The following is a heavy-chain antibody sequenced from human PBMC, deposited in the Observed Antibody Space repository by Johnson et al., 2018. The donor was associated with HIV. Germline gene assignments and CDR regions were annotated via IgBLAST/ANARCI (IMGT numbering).Heavy chain of an antibody. CDR2: IYSGVST. D-gene: IGHD4-23*01. J-gene: IGHJ3*02. V-gene: IGHV3-66*01. CDR3: VRGLGYVFYSGNSNALDI. Sequence: VQLVESGGGLVKPGGSLRLSCAASGFTVSSNYMSWVRQAPGRGLEWVSVIYSGVSTYSVDSVKGRFIISRDNSKNTLFLQMNSLRAEDTAVYYCVRGLGYVFYSGNSNALDIWGQGTMVTVSS. CDR1: GFTVSSNY.